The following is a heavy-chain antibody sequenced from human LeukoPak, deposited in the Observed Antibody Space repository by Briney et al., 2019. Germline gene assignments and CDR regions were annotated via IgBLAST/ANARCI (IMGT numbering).Heavy chain of an antibody. CDR1: GFTFSTYS. V-gene: IGHV3-23*01. Sequence: PGGSLRLSCAASGFTFSTYSVSWVRQAPGKGLEWVSAISGSGGSTYYADSVKGRFTISRDNSKNTLYLQMDSLRAEDTAVYYCASCSSTSCYNWFDPWGQGTLVTVSS. J-gene: IGHJ5*02. CDR3: ASCSSTSCYNWFDP. D-gene: IGHD2-2*01. CDR2: ISGSGGST.